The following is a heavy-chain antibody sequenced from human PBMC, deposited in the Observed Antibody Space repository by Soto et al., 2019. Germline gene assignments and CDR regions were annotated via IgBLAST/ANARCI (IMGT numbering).Heavy chain of an antibody. Sequence: QVHLLQSGAEVKKPGASVKVSCKGSGYTFTSYGITWVRQAPGQGLEWMGWISAHNGNTDYAQRLQGRVTVTRDTSTSTAYMELSSLRSDDTAVYYCARGRYGDYWGQGALVNVSS. CDR3: ARGRYGDY. D-gene: IGHD1-1*01. CDR1: GYTFTSYG. CDR2: ISAHNGNT. J-gene: IGHJ4*02. V-gene: IGHV1-18*01.